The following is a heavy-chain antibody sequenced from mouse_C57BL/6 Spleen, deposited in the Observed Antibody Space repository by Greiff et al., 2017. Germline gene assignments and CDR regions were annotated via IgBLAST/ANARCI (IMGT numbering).Heavy chain of an antibody. D-gene: IGHD2-4*01. CDR2: ISYDGSN. J-gene: IGHJ2*01. CDR1: GYSITSGYY. Sequence: ESGPGLVKPSQSLSLTCSVTGYSITSGYYWNWIRQFPGNKLEWMGYISYDGSNNYNPSLKNRISITRDTSKNQFFLKLNSVTTEDTATYYCATYDYDGYFDYWGQGTTLTVSS. V-gene: IGHV3-6*01. CDR3: ATYDYDGYFDY.